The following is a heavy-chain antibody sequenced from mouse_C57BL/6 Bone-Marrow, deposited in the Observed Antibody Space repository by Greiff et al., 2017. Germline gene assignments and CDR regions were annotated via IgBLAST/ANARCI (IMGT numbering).Heavy chain of an antibody. CDR3: ARQGRRQNLGDY. CDR1: GYTFTSYW. CDR2: IYPGSGST. J-gene: IGHJ4*01. V-gene: IGHV1-55*01. Sequence: QVQLQQPGAELVKPGASVKMSCKASGYTFTSYWITWVKQRPGQGLAWIGDIYPGSGSTNYNEKFKRKATLTVDTSSSTAYMQLSSLTSEDSAVYYCARQGRRQNLGDYWGQGTSVTVSS. D-gene: IGHD3-2*01.